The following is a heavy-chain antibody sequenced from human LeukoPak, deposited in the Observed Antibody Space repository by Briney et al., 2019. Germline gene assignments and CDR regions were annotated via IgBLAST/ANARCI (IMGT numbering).Heavy chain of an antibody. J-gene: IGHJ4*02. CDR1: GFTFSSYG. V-gene: IGHV3-33*01. D-gene: IGHD2-15*01. CDR3: ARDRTRDCSGGGCYRHYFDY. CDR2: IWYDGSNK. Sequence: GRPLRLSCAASGFTFSSYGMHWVRQAPGKGLEWVAIIWYDGSNKYYADSVRGRFTISRDNSKNTLYLQMNSLRAEDTAMYYCARDRTRDCSGGGCYRHYFDYWGQGTLVTVSS.